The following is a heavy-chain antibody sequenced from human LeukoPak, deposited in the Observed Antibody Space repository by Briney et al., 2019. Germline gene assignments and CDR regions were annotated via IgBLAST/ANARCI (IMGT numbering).Heavy chain of an antibody. V-gene: IGHV4-59*08. CDR3: ARQGIAGDY. Sequence: SETLSLTCTVSGGSLSSYYWSWIRQPPGKGLEWIGYIYYSGSTNYNPSLKSRVTISVDTSKNQFSLKLSSVTAADTAVYYCARQGIAGDYWGQGTLVTVSS. D-gene: IGHD1-20*01. J-gene: IGHJ4*02. CDR1: GGSLSSYY. CDR2: IYYSGST.